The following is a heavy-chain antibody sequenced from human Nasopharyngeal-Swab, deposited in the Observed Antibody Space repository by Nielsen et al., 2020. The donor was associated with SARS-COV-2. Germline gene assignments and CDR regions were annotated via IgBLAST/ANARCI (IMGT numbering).Heavy chain of an antibody. Sequence: ASVKVSCKASGYTFTGYYMHWVRQAPGQGLEWMGRINPNSGGTNYAQKFQGRVTMTRDTSISTAYMELSRLRSDDTAVYYCAYNGQQWLVQPPFMDVWGQGTTVTVSS. CDR1: GYTFTGYY. J-gene: IGHJ6*02. CDR2: INPNSGGT. CDR3: AYNGQQWLVQPPFMDV. D-gene: IGHD6-19*01. V-gene: IGHV1-2*06.